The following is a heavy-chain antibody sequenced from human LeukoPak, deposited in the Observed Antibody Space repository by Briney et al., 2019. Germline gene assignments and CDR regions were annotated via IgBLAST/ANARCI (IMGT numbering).Heavy chain of an antibody. V-gene: IGHV3-21*06. CDR2: VSTNSLEN. D-gene: IGHD4-17*01. J-gene: IGHJ5*02. Sequence: KTGGSLRLSCAVSGITFSSYTMNWVRQAPGKGLEWVSAVSTNSLENFYADSVRGRFTISRDNAKNSLYLQMNGLRAEDSGVYYCAILNYGEYPWGHGTLVTVSS. CDR3: AILNYGEYP. CDR1: GITFSSYT.